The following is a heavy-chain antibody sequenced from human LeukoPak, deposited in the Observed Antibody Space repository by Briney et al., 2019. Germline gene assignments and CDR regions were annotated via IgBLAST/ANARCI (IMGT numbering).Heavy chain of an antibody. CDR3: ARGVTGTTGYFDY. Sequence: GGSLRLSCAASGFTFTDFYMSWIRQAPGKGLEWVSHISFSGTTAYYTDSVKGRFTMSRDDAKNSLSLQMDSLRAEDTAVYYCARGVTGTTGYFDYWGQGALVTVSS. D-gene: IGHD1-7*01. CDR2: ISFSGTTA. J-gene: IGHJ4*02. CDR1: GFTFTDFY. V-gene: IGHV3-11*04.